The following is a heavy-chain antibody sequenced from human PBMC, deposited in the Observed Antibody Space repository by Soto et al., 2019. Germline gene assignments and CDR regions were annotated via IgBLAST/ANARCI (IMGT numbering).Heavy chain of an antibody. D-gene: IGHD6-13*01. CDR2: ISSSSSTI. CDR1: GFTFSSYS. CDR3: ARDGGVYSSSWYSGDY. Sequence: EVQLVESGGGLVQPGGSLRLSCAASGFTFSSYSMNWVRQAPGKGLEWVSYISSSSSTIYYADSVKGRFTISRDNAKNALYLQMNSLRDEDTAVYDCARDGGVYSSSWYSGDYWGQGTLVTVSS. V-gene: IGHV3-48*02. J-gene: IGHJ4*02.